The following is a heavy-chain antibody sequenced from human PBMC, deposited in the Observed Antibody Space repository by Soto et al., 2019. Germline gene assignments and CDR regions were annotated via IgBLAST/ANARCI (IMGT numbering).Heavy chain of an antibody. CDR1: GGTFSSYT. J-gene: IGHJ5*02. D-gene: IGHD2-15*01. CDR2: IIPILGIA. V-gene: IGHV1-69*08. CDR3: ARDPGYCSGGSCANWFDP. Sequence: QVQLVQSGAEVKKPGSSVKVSCKASGGTFSSYTISWVRQAPGQGLEWMGRIIPILGIANYAQKFLGRVTITADKSTSTAYMELSSLRSEDTAVYYCARDPGYCSGGSCANWFDPWGQGTLVTVSS.